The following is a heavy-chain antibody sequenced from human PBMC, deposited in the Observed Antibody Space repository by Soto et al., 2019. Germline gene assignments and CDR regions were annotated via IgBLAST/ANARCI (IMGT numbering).Heavy chain of an antibody. V-gene: IGHV1-3*01. CDR3: ASDYGSNWRL. D-gene: IGHD6-19*01. CDR1: GFVSTNHN. CDR2: INAGNGNT. Sequence: SVKVSCKASGFVSTNHNFHWVRQAPGQSLEWMGRINAGNGNTQYSQNFQGRITFTTDPSASTAFIELTNLRFEDRAIYFCASDYGSNWRLWGQGTLVTVSS. J-gene: IGHJ4*02.